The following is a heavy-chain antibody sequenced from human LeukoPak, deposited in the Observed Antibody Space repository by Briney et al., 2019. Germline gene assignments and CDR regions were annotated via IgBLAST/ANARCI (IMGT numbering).Heavy chain of an antibody. CDR1: GFTFDDYG. CDR3: ARSGGGSYGFHWFDP. V-gene: IGHV3-20*04. D-gene: IGHD1-26*01. Sequence: GGSLRPSCAASGFTFDDYGMSWVRQAPGKGLEWVSGINWNGGSTGYADSVKGRFTISRDNAKNSLYLQMNSLRAEDTALYYCARSGGGSYGFHWFDPWGQGTLVTVSS. CDR2: INWNGGST. J-gene: IGHJ5*02.